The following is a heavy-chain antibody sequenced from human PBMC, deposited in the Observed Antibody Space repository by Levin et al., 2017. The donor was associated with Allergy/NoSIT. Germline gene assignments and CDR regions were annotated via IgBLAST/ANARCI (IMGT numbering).Heavy chain of an antibody. Sequence: ASVKVSCKASGYTFTGYYMHWVRQAPGQGLEWMGWINPNSGGTNYAQKFQGRVTMTRDTSISTAYMELSRLRSDDTAVYYCATLYIVVVTPSSYFDYWGQGTLVTVSS. J-gene: IGHJ4*02. CDR2: INPNSGGT. D-gene: IGHD2-21*02. CDR3: ATLYIVVVTPSSYFDY. CDR1: GYTFTGYY. V-gene: IGHV1-2*02.